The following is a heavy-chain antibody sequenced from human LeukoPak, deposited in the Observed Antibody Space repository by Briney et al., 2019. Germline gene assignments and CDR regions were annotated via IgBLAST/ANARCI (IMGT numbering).Heavy chain of an antibody. D-gene: IGHD1-26*01. CDR3: AKRLLLGTTVRHYFDY. CDR1: GFTFSTSA. Sequence: PGGPLRLSCAASGFTFSTSAMSWVRQAPGKGLEWVSTLTGGDGGTHYTDSVMGRFTISRDISKHTLFLEMRSLRAEDTAVYYCAKRLLLGTTVRHYFDYWGQGTPVTVSS. J-gene: IGHJ4*02. CDR2: LTGGDGGT. V-gene: IGHV3-23*01.